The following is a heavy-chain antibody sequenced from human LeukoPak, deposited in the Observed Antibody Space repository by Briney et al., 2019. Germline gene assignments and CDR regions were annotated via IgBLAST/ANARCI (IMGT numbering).Heavy chain of an antibody. D-gene: IGHD6-13*01. J-gene: IGHJ6*03. V-gene: IGHV3-23*01. CDR3: AETEGRSWSYYYYMDV. CDR2: ISGSGGST. Sequence: GGSLRLSCATTGFTFNHYAMSWVRQAPGKGLEWVSSISGSGGSTNYADSVKGRFTISRDHSKSTLYLQLNSLRAEDTAVYYCAETEGRSWSYYYYMDVWGKGATVTVSS. CDR1: GFTFNHYA.